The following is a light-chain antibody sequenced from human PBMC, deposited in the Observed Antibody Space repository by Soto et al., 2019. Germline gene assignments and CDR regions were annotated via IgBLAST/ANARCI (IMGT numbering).Light chain of an antibody. CDR2: GAS. Sequence: EIVLTQSPGTLSLSPGERATLSCRASQSVSSSYLAWYQQKPGQAPRLLIYGASSRATGIPDRFSGSGSGTDFTLNISRLELEDFAVYYCHQYDSSPLTCGGGTKVEIK. J-gene: IGKJ4*01. CDR1: QSVSSSY. V-gene: IGKV3-20*01. CDR3: HQYDSSPLT.